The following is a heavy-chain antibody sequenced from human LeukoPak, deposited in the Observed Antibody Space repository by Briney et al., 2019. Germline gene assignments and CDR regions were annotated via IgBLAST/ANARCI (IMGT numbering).Heavy chain of an antibody. CDR1: GYIPTELS. J-gene: IGHJ5*02. D-gene: IGHD6-19*01. Sequence: ASVKVSCKVSGYIPTELSMHWVRQAPGKGLEWMGGFDPEDGETIYAQKFQGRVTMTEDPSTDTAYMELSSLRSEDTAVYYCATVASLAVAGSLGYNWFDPWGQGTLVTVSS. V-gene: IGHV1-24*01. CDR3: ATVASLAVAGSLGYNWFDP. CDR2: FDPEDGET.